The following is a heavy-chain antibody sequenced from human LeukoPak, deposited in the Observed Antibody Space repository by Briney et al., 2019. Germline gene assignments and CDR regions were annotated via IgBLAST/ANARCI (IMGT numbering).Heavy chain of an antibody. Sequence: SGGSLRLSYAASGFTFSSYAMHWVRQAPGKGLEYVSAISSNGGSTYYANSVKGRFTISRDNSKNTLCLQMGSLRAEDMAVYYCARVVAATRYVLGYMDVWGKGTTVTISS. V-gene: IGHV3-64*01. CDR2: ISSNGGST. J-gene: IGHJ6*03. CDR1: GFTFSSYA. D-gene: IGHD2-15*01. CDR3: ARVVAATRYVLGYMDV.